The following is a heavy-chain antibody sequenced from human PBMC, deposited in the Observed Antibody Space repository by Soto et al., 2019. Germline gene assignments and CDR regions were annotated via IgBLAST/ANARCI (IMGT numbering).Heavy chain of an antibody. CDR1: GFTISDYA. D-gene: IGHD6-19*01. CDR3: VQTTGWPGFDF. J-gene: IGHJ4*02. V-gene: IGHV3-53*01. Sequence: PGGSLRLSCAASGFTISDYAMSWVRQAPGKGLEWVSVIYGGGTTYYADSVKGRFTISRDTSKNTLYLQMNSLRAEDTAVYYCVQTTGWPGFDFCGQGTLVTVSS. CDR2: IYGGGTT.